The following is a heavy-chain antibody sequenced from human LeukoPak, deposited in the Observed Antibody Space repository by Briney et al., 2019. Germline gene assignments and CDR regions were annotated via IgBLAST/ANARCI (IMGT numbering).Heavy chain of an antibody. CDR1: X. Sequence: XMHWVRXAPGKGLEWVAVISYDGSNKYYADSVKGRFTISRDNSKNTLYLQMNSLRAEDTAVYYCAKLDYYDSSGYYSPPFDYWGQGTLVTVSS. CDR3: AKLDYYDSSGYYSPPFDY. D-gene: IGHD3-22*01. V-gene: IGHV3-30*18. CDR2: ISYDGSNK. J-gene: IGHJ4*02.